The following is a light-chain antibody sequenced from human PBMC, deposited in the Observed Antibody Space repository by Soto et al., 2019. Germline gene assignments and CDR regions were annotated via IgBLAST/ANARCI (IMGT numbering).Light chain of an antibody. CDR1: QSVSNN. J-gene: IGKJ1*01. V-gene: IGKV3-15*01. CDR3: QQRNNWPGT. Sequence: EIVLTQSPGTLSLSPGERATLSCRASQSVSNNYLAWYQQKPGQAPRLLIYGASNRATGIPARFSGSGSGTEFTLTISSLQSEDFAVYYCQQRNNWPGTFGQGTKVDNK. CDR2: GAS.